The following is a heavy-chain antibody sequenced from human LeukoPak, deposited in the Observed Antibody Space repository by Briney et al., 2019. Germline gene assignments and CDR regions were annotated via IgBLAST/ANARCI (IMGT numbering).Heavy chain of an antibody. CDR1: GFTFSSYW. Sequence: GGSLRLSCAASGFTFSSYWMSWVRQAPGKGLEWVANIKQDGSEKYYVDSVKGRFTISRDNSKNTLYLQMNSLSAEDTALYYCARDRAQYCSGGSCFSTPTDYWGQGTLVTVSS. J-gene: IGHJ4*02. CDR3: ARDRAQYCSGGSCFSTPTDY. CDR2: IKQDGSEK. D-gene: IGHD2-15*01. V-gene: IGHV3-7*01.